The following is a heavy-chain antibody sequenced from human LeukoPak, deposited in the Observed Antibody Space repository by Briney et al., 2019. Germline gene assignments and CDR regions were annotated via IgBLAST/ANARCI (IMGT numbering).Heavy chain of an antibody. Sequence: KTSETLSLTCAAYGGSFSGYYWSWIRQPPGKGLEWIGSIYHSGSTYYNPSLKSRVTISVDTSKNQFSLKLSSVTAADTAVYYCARARLGGYDAFDIWGQGTMVTVSS. CDR1: GGSFSGYY. D-gene: IGHD1-26*01. V-gene: IGHV4-34*01. J-gene: IGHJ3*02. CDR2: IYHSGST. CDR3: ARARLGGYDAFDI.